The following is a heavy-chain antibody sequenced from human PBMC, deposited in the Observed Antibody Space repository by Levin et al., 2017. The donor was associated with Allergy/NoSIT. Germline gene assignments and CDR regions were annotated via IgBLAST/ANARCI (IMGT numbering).Heavy chain of an antibody. CDR1: GYSFTAYY. Sequence: AASVKVSCKTSGYSFTAYYIHWVRQAPGLGLEWMGRINPKTGGTNSPQRFQGRVAMTRDTSISTAYMEVTSLTSDDTAVYFCAKDRNSLMVDYYFGMDVWGQGTRVTVSS. J-gene: IGHJ6*02. CDR2: INPKTGGT. V-gene: IGHV1-2*06. CDR3: AKDRNSLMVDYYFGMDV. D-gene: IGHD2-8*01.